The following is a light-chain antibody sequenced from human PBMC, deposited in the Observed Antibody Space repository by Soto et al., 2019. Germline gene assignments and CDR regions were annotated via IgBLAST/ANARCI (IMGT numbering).Light chain of an antibody. CDR1: HDISTY. CDR3: QQYYSYPLT. J-gene: IGKJ4*01. Sequence: DIQLTQSPSLLSASVGDRVTITCRASHDISTYLAWYQQKPGKAPKLMIYEASTLQSGVPSRFSGSGSGTDFTLTISCLQSEDFATYYCQQYYSYPLTFGGGTKVDI. CDR2: EAS. V-gene: IGKV1-9*01.